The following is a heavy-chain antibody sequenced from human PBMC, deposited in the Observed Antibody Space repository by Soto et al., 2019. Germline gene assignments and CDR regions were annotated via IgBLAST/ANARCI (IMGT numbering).Heavy chain of an antibody. Sequence: EVQLLESGGGLVQPGGSLRLSCAASGFTLSSYAMSWVRQAPGKGLEWVSLISGGGTTFYADSVKGRFTISRDISKSTLYLQMDSMRAEDTAVYYCAKVVGFYYGAGSYGYFPYWGQGSLVTVCS. CDR3: AKVVGFYYGAGSYGYFPY. J-gene: IGHJ4*02. CDR2: ISGGGTT. CDR1: GFTLSSYA. D-gene: IGHD3-10*01. V-gene: IGHV3-23*01.